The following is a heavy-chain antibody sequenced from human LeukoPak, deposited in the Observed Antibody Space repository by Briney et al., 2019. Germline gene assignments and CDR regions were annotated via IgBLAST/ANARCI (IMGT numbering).Heavy chain of an antibody. Sequence: GGTLRLSCAASGLTFSSYGMSWLRQAPGKGLQWVSAISGDGKGRDYPDSVKGRFTISRDNSKNTLYLQMDSLRAEDTAVYYCAELGITMIGGVWGKGTTVTISS. CDR2: ISGDGKGR. D-gene: IGHD3-10*02. J-gene: IGHJ6*04. CDR1: GLTFSSYG. CDR3: AELGITMIGGV. V-gene: IGHV3-23*01.